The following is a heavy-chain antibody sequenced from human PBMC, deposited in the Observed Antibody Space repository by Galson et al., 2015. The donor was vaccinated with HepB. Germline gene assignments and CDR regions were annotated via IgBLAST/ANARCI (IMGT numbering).Heavy chain of an antibody. CDR1: GFTFSSYA. CDR2: ISGSGGST. D-gene: IGHD2-15*01. J-gene: IGHJ4*02. V-gene: IGHV3-23*01. CDR3: ARDIVVVVATKN. Sequence: SLRLSCAASGFTFSSYAMSWVRQAPGKGLEWVSAISGSGGSTYYADSVKGRFTISRDNSKNTLYLQMNSLRAEDTAVYYCARDIVVVVATKNWGQGTLVTASS.